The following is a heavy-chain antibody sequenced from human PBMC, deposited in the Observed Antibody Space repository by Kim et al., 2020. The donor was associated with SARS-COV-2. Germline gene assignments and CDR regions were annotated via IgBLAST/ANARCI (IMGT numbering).Heavy chain of an antibody. V-gene: IGHV3-33*01. D-gene: IGHD3-10*01. Sequence: YADSVKGRFTISRDNSKNTLYLQMNSLRAEDTAVYYCARVERLLPRMDVWGQGTTVTVSS. J-gene: IGHJ6*02. CDR3: ARVERLLPRMDV.